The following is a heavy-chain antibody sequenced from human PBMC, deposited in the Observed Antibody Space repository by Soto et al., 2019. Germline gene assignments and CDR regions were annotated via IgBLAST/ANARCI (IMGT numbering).Heavy chain of an antibody. CDR1: GGSISSGGYY. Sequence: SETLSLTCTVSGGSISSGGYYWSWIRQHPGKGLEWIGYIYYSGSTYYNPSLKSRVTISVDTSKNQFSLKLSSVTAADTAVYYCARGIRITIFGVVMNNWFDPWGQGTLVTVSS. J-gene: IGHJ5*02. CDR2: IYYSGST. V-gene: IGHV4-31*03. D-gene: IGHD3-3*01. CDR3: ARGIRITIFGVVMNNWFDP.